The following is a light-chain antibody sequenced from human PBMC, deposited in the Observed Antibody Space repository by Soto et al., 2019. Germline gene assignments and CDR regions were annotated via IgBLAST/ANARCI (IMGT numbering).Light chain of an antibody. CDR1: QGLGNY. CDR2: SAS. Sequence: DMQMTQSPSSLSASVGDRVTITCRASQGLGNYLAWYQQKPGKAPKLLIYSASSLQSGVPSRFSGSGSVTDFTLPISGLQPEDVATYYCLTYNGPPLSLGGGSKVEI. V-gene: IGKV1-27*01. J-gene: IGKJ4*01. CDR3: LTYNGPPLS.